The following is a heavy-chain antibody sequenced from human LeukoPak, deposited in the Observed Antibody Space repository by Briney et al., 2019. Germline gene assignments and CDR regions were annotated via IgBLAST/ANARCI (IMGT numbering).Heavy chain of an antibody. D-gene: IGHD2-2*01. CDR3: AKDRLLTSYDAFDI. Sequence: GRSLRLSCAASGFTFDDYAMHWVRQAPGKGLEWVSGISWNSGSIGYADSVKGRFTISRDNAKISLYLQMNSLRAEDTALYYCAKDRLLTSYDAFDIWGQGTMVTVSS. CDR1: GFTFDDYA. CDR2: ISWNSGSI. J-gene: IGHJ3*02. V-gene: IGHV3-9*01.